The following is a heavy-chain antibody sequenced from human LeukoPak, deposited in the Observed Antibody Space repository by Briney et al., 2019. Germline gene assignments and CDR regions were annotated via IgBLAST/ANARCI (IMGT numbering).Heavy chain of an antibody. CDR3: ARRHKSGWYSDY. D-gene: IGHD6-19*01. J-gene: IGHJ4*02. V-gene: IGHV5-51*01. CDR1: GYRFSTSW. Sequence: GESLKISCQRSGYRFSTSWIAWVRQMPGKGLEWMGIIYPGDSDTRHSTSLQGQVTISADKSISTAYLQWSSLQASDPAMYYCARRHKSGWYSDYWGQGTLVTVSS. CDR2: IYPGDSDT.